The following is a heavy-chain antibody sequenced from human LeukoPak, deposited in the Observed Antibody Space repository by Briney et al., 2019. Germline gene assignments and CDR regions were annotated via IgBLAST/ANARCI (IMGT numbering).Heavy chain of an antibody. CDR3: ARDGSNWSNDYYHGVDV. J-gene: IGHJ6*02. V-gene: IGHV4-59*01. CDR2: VYYSGSA. Sequence: SETLSLTCAVYGGSFSGYYWSWIRQPPGKGLEWLGYVYYSGSATYNPSLKSRVTISVDASKNQFSLRLSSVTAADTAEYYCARDGSNWSNDYYHGVDVWCQGTMVTVSS. CDR1: GGSFSGYY. D-gene: IGHD4-11*01.